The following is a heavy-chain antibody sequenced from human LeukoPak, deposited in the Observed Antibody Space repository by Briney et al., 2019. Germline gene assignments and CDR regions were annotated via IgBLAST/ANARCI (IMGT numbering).Heavy chain of an antibody. D-gene: IGHD6-13*01. J-gene: IGHJ4*02. CDR1: GFTFSSYS. V-gene: IGHV3-21*01. Sequence: PGGSLRLSCPASGFTFSSYSMNWVRQAPGKGLEWVSSISSSSSYIYYADSVKGRFTISRDNAKNSLYLQMNSLRAEDTAVYYCARGSHSSSWSDFDYWGQGTLVTVSS. CDR2: ISSSSSYI. CDR3: ARGSHSSSWSDFDY.